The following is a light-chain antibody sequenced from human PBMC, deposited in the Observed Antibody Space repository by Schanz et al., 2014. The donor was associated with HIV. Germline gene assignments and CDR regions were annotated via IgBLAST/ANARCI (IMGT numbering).Light chain of an antibody. Sequence: QSALTQPASVSGSPGQSITISCTGTSSDVGADNSVSWYQQHPGRAPRLLVYDVTYRPSGVSNRFSGSKSGNTASLTISGLQPEDEADYYCTAWDDSLSGYVFGTGTKLTVL. CDR3: TAWDDSLSGYV. CDR1: SSDVGADNS. CDR2: DVT. V-gene: IGLV2-14*03. J-gene: IGLJ1*01.